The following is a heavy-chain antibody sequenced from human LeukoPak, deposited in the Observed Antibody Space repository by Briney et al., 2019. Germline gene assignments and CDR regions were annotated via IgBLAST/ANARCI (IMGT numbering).Heavy chain of an antibody. CDR1: GFSFTDYY. CDR2: ITSSGATT. V-gene: IGHV3-11*04. Sequence: GGSLRLSCSASGFSFTDYYMSWFRLSPDKGLEWIAYITSSGATTEYADSVKGRFTISRVNAKNSLYLQMNSLRPDDTAVYYCAKRLWFGDSLGGPFDYWGQGTLVTVSP. D-gene: IGHD3-10*01. J-gene: IGHJ4*02. CDR3: AKRLWFGDSLGGPFDY.